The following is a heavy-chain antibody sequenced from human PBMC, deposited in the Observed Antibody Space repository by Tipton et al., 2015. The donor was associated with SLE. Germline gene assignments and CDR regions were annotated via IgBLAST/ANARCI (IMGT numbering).Heavy chain of an antibody. CDR3: AREHISSLRDAFEV. J-gene: IGHJ3*01. D-gene: IGHD2-15*01. CDR1: GGSISSYY. Sequence: GLVKPSETLSLTCTVSGGSISSYYWSWIRQPPGKGLEWIGYIYYSGSTNYNPSLKSRVTISVDTSKNQFNLQLRSVTVVGTAMYYCAREHISSLRDAFEVWGQGTMVTVS. CDR2: IYYSGST. V-gene: IGHV4-59*01.